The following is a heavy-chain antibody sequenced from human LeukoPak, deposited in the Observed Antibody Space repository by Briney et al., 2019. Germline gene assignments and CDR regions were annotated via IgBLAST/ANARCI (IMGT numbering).Heavy chain of an antibody. CDR3: TRHRMDVVVVAAGTGMDV. J-gene: IGHJ6*02. V-gene: IGHV3-73*01. CDR1: GFTFSGSA. Sequence: PGGSLRLSCAASGFTFSGSAMHWVRQASGKGLEWVGRIRSKANSYATAYAASVKGRFTISRDDSKNTAYLQMNSLKTEDTAVYYCTRHRMDVVVVAAGTGMDVWGQGTTVTVSS. CDR2: IRSKANSYAT. D-gene: IGHD2-15*01.